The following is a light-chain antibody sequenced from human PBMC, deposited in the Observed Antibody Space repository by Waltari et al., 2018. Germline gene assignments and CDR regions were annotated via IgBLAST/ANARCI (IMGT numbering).Light chain of an antibody. J-gene: IGLJ2*01. CDR2: DVR. CDR3: SSYTRIGTVV. CDR1: SSAVGAYNF. Sequence: QSALTQPASVSGSPGQSITISCTGSSSAVGAYNFVSWHQQHPGNAPKLMIYDVRDRPSGVSNRFSGSKSGNTASLTISGLQAEDEADYYCSSYTRIGTVVFGGGTKVTVL. V-gene: IGLV2-14*03.